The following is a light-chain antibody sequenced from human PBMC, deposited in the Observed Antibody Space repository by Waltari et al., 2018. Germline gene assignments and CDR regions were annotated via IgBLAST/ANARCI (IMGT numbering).Light chain of an antibody. CDR3: QVWDANTDPGV. CDR1: HLESKS. V-gene: IGLV3-21*04. CDR2: YDS. J-gene: IGLJ1*01. Sequence: SYVLTQPPSVSVAPGKTASITCGGNHLESKSVHWYQQKPGQAPILVISYDSDRPSGSPERFSGSNSGNTATLTISRVEAGDEADYYCQVWDANTDPGVFGTGTEVTVL.